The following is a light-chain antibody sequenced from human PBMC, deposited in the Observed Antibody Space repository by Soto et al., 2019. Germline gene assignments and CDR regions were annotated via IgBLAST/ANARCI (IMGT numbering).Light chain of an antibody. J-gene: IGKJ2*01. CDR1: QSVTSSY. CDR3: QQYGNSPYT. Sequence: EIVLTQSPGTLSLSPGKRVSLSCRASQSVTSSYLAWYQQKPGQAPRLLIHGASSRATGIPDRFSGSGSGTDFTLTISRLEPEDFAVYYCQQYGNSPYTFGQGTKLEI. CDR2: GAS. V-gene: IGKV3-20*01.